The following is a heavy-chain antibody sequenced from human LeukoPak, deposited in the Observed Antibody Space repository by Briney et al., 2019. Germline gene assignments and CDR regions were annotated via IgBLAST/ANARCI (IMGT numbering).Heavy chain of an antibody. D-gene: IGHD5-24*01. Sequence: ASVKVSCKASGGTFSSYAISWVRQAPGQGLEWMGGIIPIFGTANYAQKFQGRVTITADESTSTAYMELSSLRSEDTAVYYCARGGGDGYNLNWFDPWGQGTLVTVSS. CDR3: ARGGGDGYNLNWFDP. J-gene: IGHJ5*02. V-gene: IGHV1-69*13. CDR1: GGTFSSYA. CDR2: IIPIFGTA.